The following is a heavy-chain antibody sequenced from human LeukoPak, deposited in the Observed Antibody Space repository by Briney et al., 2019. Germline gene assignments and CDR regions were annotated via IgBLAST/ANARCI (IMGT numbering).Heavy chain of an antibody. J-gene: IGHJ4*02. CDR1: GGSISSYQ. D-gene: IGHD4-23*01. Sequence: SETLSLTCTVSGGSISSYQWSWIRQPPGKGLEWIGNIYDSGSANYNPSLKSRVVISVDTSKNQFSLNLTPVTAADTAVYYCARVGVDYSGNVLKYFFDYWGQGTLVAVSS. CDR3: ARVGVDYSGNVLKYFFDY. V-gene: IGHV4-59*01. CDR2: IYDSGSA.